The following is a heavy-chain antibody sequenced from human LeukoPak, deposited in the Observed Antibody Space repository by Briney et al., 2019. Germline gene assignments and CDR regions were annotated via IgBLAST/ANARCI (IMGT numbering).Heavy chain of an antibody. CDR1: GGSISSYY. V-gene: IGHV4-59*01. D-gene: IGHD3-9*01. CDR2: IYYSGST. CDR3: ARERYDILAGYHNFDY. Sequence: SETLSLTCTVSGGSISSYYWSWIRQPPGKGREWSGYIYYSGSTNYNPSLKSRVTISVDTSTNQLSLKQSSVTASDTAVCYCARERYDILAGYHNFDYWGQGTLVTVSS. J-gene: IGHJ4*02.